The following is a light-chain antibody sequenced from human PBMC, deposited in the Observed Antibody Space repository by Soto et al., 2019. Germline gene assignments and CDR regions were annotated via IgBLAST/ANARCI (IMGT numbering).Light chain of an antibody. CDR2: DAS. Sequence: EIVLTQFPATLSLSPGERVTLSCRASQPVRTYLAWYQQKPGQAPRLLIYDASNRAPGIPARFSGSGSGTDFALTISSLEPEDLAVYYCQQRTNWPWTFGKGTKVEFK. V-gene: IGKV3-11*01. J-gene: IGKJ1*01. CDR1: QPVRTY. CDR3: QQRTNWPWT.